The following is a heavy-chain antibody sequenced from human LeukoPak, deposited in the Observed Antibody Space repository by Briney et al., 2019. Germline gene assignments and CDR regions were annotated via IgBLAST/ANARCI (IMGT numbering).Heavy chain of an antibody. V-gene: IGHV1-18*01. Sequence: GASVKVSCKASGYTFTSYGISWVRQAPGQGLEWMGWISAYNGNTNYAQKLQGRVTMTTDTSTSTVYMELSSLRSEDTAVYYCARDTGTSSSWFFDLWGRGTLVTVSS. CDR2: ISAYNGNT. J-gene: IGHJ2*01. CDR1: GYTFTSYG. D-gene: IGHD6-13*01. CDR3: ARDTGTSSSWFFDL.